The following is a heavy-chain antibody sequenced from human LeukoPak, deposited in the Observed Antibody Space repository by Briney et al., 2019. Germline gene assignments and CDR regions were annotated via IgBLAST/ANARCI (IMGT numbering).Heavy chain of an antibody. CDR2: IFYDGRA. J-gene: IGHJ3*01. Sequence: PSETLSLTCTISGGSISSANHFWSWVRQSPGEGLEWIGYIFYDGRAHYNPSLRSRLSMSIDVSKNQFFLSLGSVTAADTAIYYCAREVIIVGDSDAFDLWGHGTMVTVSS. CDR3: AREVIIVGDSDAFDL. D-gene: IGHD1-26*01. V-gene: IGHV4-30-4*08. CDR1: GGSISSANHF.